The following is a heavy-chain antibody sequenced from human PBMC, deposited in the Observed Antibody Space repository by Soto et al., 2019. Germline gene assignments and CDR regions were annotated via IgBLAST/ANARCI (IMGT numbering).Heavy chain of an antibody. D-gene: IGHD6-13*01. Sequence: SETLSLTCAVYGGSFSGYYWSWIRQPPGKGLEWIGEINHSGSTNYNPSLKSRVTISVDTSKNQFSLKLSSVTAADTAVYYCASGGSSWYYWFDPWGQGTLVTVSS. CDR3: ASGGSSWYYWFDP. J-gene: IGHJ5*02. CDR2: INHSGST. V-gene: IGHV4-34*01. CDR1: GGSFSGYY.